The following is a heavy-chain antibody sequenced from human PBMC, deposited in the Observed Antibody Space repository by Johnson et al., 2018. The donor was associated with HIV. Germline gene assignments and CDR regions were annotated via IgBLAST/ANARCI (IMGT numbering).Heavy chain of an antibody. CDR3: AKDQSYYDSSAPHDAFDI. Sequence: VQLVESGGVVVQPGGSLRLSCAASGFTFDDYTMHWVRQAPGKGLEWVSLISWDGGSTYYADSVKGRFTISRDNSKNTLYLQMNSLRAEDTAVYYCAKDQSYYDSSAPHDAFDIWGQGTMVTVSS. V-gene: IGHV3-43*01. J-gene: IGHJ3*02. D-gene: IGHD3-22*01. CDR2: ISWDGGST. CDR1: GFTFDDYT.